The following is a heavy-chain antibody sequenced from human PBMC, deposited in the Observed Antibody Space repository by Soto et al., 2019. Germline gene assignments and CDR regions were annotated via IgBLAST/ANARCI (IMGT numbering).Heavy chain of an antibody. J-gene: IGHJ4*02. CDR3: ARDLRGSPDY. Sequence: EGQLVESGGGLVQPGGSLRLSCETSGFTFSTYWFNWVRQAPGKGLVWVSLINPDGSTTTYADSVKGRFTISRDNAKNTVYLQMNSLRVEDTAHYYCARDLRGSPDYWGQGTPVTVSS. CDR1: GFTFSTYW. D-gene: IGHD1-26*01. V-gene: IGHV3-74*01. CDR2: INPDGSTT.